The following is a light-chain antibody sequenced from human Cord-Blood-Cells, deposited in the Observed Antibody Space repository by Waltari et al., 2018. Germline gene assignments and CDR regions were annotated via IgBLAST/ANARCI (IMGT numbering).Light chain of an antibody. V-gene: IGLV2-23*01. Sequence: QSALTQPASVSGSPGQSITISCTGTSSDVGGSNLVSWYQQHPGKATKLMIYEGRKRPSGVSNRFSGSKSGNTASLTIAGLQAEDEADYYCCSYAGSSTYVFGTGTKVTVL. CDR3: CSYAGSSTYV. CDR1: SSDVGGSNL. CDR2: EGR. J-gene: IGLJ1*01.